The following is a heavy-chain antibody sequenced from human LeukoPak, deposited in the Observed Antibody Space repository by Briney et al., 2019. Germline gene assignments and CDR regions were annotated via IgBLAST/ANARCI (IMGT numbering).Heavy chain of an antibody. J-gene: IGHJ5*02. Sequence: SETLSLTCTVSGGSISSYYWSWIRQPPGKGLEWIGYIYYSGSTNYNPSLKSRVTISVDTSKNQFSLKLSSVTAADTAVYYCARAGYSGYDLWFDPWGQGTLVTVSS. CDR1: GGSISSYY. D-gene: IGHD5-12*01. CDR3: ARAGYSGYDLWFDP. CDR2: IYYSGST. V-gene: IGHV4-59*12.